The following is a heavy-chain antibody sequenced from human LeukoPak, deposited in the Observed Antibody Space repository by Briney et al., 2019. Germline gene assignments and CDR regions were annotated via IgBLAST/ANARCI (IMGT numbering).Heavy chain of an antibody. CDR2: INPNSGGT. CDR3: ARDSRKRSTRSTLFLGGGYSGLGY. J-gene: IGHJ4*02. D-gene: IGHD5-12*01. V-gene: IGHV1-2*02. Sequence: VASVKVSCKASGYTFTGYYMHWVRQAPGQGLEWMVWINPNSGGTNYAQKFQGRVTMTRDTSISTAYMELSRLRSDDTAVYYCARDSRKRSTRSTLFLGGGYSGLGYWGQGTLVTVSS. CDR1: GYTFTGYY.